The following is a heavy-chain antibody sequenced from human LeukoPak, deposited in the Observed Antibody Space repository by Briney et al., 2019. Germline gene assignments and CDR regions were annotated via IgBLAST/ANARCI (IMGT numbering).Heavy chain of an antibody. Sequence: GGSLRLSCAASGFTFSSYAMHWVRQAPGKGLEWVAVISYDGSNKYYADSVKGRFTISRDNSKNTLYLQMNSLRAEDTAVYYCASLGDGYNLVGFDYWGQGTLVTVSS. CDR2: ISYDGSNK. V-gene: IGHV3-30-3*01. J-gene: IGHJ4*02. CDR3: ASLGDGYNLVGFDY. D-gene: IGHD5-24*01. CDR1: GFTFSSYA.